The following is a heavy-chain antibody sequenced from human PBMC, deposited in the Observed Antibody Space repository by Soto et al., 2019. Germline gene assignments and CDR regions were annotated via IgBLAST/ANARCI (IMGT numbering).Heavy chain of an antibody. V-gene: IGHV4-34*01. CDR3: ARLETGTTGYYYGMDV. Sequence: SETLSLTCAVYGGSFSGYYWSWIRQPPGKGLEWIGEINHSGSTNYNPSLKSRVTISVDTSKNQFSLKLSSVAAADTAVYYCARLETGTTGYYYGMDVWGQGTTVTVSS. CDR2: INHSGST. CDR1: GGSFSGYY. D-gene: IGHD1-7*01. J-gene: IGHJ6*02.